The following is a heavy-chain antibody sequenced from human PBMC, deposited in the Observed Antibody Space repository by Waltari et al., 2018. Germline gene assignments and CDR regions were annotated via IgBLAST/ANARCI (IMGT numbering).Heavy chain of an antibody. J-gene: IGHJ2*01. CDR3: TADRGRFWYFDL. CDR1: GFTFSNAW. Sequence: EVQLVESGGGLVKPGGSLRLSCAASGFTFSNAWMNWVRQAPGKGLGWVGRIKSKTDGGTTAYAAPVKGRFTISRDDSKNMVYLQVNSLQTDDTAIYYCTADRGRFWYFDLWGRGTLVTVSS. V-gene: IGHV3-15*07. D-gene: IGHD3-16*01. CDR2: IKSKTDGGTT.